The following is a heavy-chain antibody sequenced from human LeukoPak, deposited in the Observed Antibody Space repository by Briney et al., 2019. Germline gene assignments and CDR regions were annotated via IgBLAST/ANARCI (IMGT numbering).Heavy chain of an antibody. D-gene: IGHD2-2*01. CDR1: GFTFSSYE. CDR3: ARGSTSGDY. V-gene: IGHV3-48*03. J-gene: IGHJ4*02. CDR2: ISSSGSTI. Sequence: GGSPRLSCAASGFTFSSYEMNWVRQAPGKGLEWVSYISSSGSTIYYADSVKGRFTISRDNAKNSLYLQMNSLRAEDTAVYYCARGSTSGDYWGQGTLVTVSS.